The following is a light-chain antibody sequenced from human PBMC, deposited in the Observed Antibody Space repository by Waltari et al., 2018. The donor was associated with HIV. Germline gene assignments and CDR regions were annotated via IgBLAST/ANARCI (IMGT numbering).Light chain of an antibody. V-gene: IGLV2-14*01. CDR3: SSYTSRDTFV. J-gene: IGLJ1*01. CDR1: RGDVGTYNY. Sequence: QSALTQPAAVSGSPGQSITISCTGARGDVGTYNYVSWYQQLPGQAPKLILYEVSTRPSVLSNRFSGSKSGNTASLTISGLQAEDEGYYYCSSYTSRDTFVFGTGTEVTVL. CDR2: EVS.